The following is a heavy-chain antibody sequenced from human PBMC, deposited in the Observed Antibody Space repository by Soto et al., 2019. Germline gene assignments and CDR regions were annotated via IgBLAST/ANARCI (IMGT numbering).Heavy chain of an antibody. CDR2: ISSSSSYI. Sequence: GGSLRLSCAASGFTFSSYSMNWVRQAPGKGLEWVSSISSSSSYIYYADSVKGRFTISRDNAKNSLYLQMNSLRAEDTAVYYCARDSRDGYKPPDPWGQGTLVTVSS. D-gene: IGHD5-12*01. J-gene: IGHJ5*02. V-gene: IGHV3-21*01. CDR3: ARDSRDGYKPPDP. CDR1: GFTFSSYS.